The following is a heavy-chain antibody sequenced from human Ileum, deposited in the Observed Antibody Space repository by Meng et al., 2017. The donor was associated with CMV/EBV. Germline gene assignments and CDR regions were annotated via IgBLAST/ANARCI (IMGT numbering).Heavy chain of an antibody. Sequence: QVQRGQSGAGVKKPGSSLKASCKASGYTFTGNYMHWVRQAPGQGLEWMGWMNPNSGGTNYAQKFQGRVTMTRDTSINTAYMELSRLRSDDTAVYFCARGGVGNTAFDYWGQGTLVTVFS. CDR1: GYTFTGNY. V-gene: IGHV1-2*02. CDR3: ARGGVGNTAFDY. CDR2: MNPNSGGT. J-gene: IGHJ4*02. D-gene: IGHD2-15*01.